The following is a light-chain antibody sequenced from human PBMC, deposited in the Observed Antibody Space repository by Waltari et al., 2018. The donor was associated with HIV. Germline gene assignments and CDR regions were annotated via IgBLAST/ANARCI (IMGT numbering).Light chain of an antibody. CDR3: SSYTTSSTLV. CDR1: SSDVGGHSS. Sequence: QSALTQPASVSESPGQSVTISCTGTSSDVGGHSSVSWYQQHPGKAPKLLIYDVALRPSGVSNRFSGSKSGNTASLTISGLQAEDEADYYCSSYTTSSTLVFGGGTKLTVL. J-gene: IGLJ2*01. CDR2: DVA. V-gene: IGLV2-14*01.